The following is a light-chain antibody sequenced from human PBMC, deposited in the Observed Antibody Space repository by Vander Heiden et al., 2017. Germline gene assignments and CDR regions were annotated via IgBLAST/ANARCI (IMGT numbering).Light chain of an antibody. CDR2: AAS. V-gene: IGKV1-8*01. CDR3: QQYYSYPLT. J-gene: IGKJ4*01. Sequence: AIRLPRPPSSLSASTGDRVTITCRASQGISSYLAWYQQKPGKAPKLLIYAASTLQSGVPSRFSGSGSGTDFTLTISCLQSEDFATYYCQQYYSYPLTFGGGTKVEIK. CDR1: QGISSY.